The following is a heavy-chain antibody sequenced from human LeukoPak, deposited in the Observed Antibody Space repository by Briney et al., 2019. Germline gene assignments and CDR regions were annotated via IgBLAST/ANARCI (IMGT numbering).Heavy chain of an antibody. D-gene: IGHD1-20*01. Sequence: SETLSLTCTISGGSISSYYWSWIRQPPGKGLEWIGSIYYSGSTYYNPSLKSRVTISVDTSKNQFSLKLSSVTAADTAVYYCARHNWNRTDAFDIWGQGTMVTVSS. V-gene: IGHV4-59*05. CDR1: GGSISSYY. J-gene: IGHJ3*02. CDR2: IYYSGST. CDR3: ARHNWNRTDAFDI.